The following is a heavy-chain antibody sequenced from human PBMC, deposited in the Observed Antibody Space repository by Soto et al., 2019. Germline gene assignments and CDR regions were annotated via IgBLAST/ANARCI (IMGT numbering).Heavy chain of an antibody. CDR1: GFTFSSYW. V-gene: IGHV3-74*01. CDR3: ARASTIFGVVEYFDY. Sequence: GGSLRLSCAASGFTFSSYWMHWVRQAPGKGLVWVSRINSDGSSTSYADSVKGRFTISRDNAKNTLYLQMNSLRAEDTAVYYCARASTIFGVVEYFDYWGQGTLVTVSS. J-gene: IGHJ4*02. D-gene: IGHD3-3*01. CDR2: INSDGSST.